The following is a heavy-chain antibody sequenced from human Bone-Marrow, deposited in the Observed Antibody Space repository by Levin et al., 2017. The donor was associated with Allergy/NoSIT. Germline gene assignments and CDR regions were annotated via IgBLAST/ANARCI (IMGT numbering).Heavy chain of an antibody. CDR3: AKEVVAFHL. J-gene: IGHJ3*01. Sequence: GESLKISCTTSGFPFSNYAIHWVRQAPGKGPEWVAHISYDGFNKRYSDSVKGRFTISRDNSKNTVYLQMNSLTTEDTALYYCAKEVVAFHLWGQGTMVVVSS. CDR1: GFPFSNYA. V-gene: IGHV3-30*18. D-gene: IGHD2-15*01. CDR2: ISYDGFNK.